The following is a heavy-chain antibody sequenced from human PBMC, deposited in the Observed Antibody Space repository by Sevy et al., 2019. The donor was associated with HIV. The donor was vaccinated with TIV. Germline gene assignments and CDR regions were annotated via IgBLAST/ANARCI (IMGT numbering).Heavy chain of an antibody. CDR1: GFTFSSYG. Sequence: GGSLRLSCAASGFTFSSYGMHWVRQAPGKGLEWVAGIRYDGSNKYYADAVKGRFTISRDNSKNTLYLQMNSLRAEDTAVYYCARDSHSAADSYGMDVWGQGTTVTVSS. J-gene: IGHJ6*02. CDR3: ARDSHSAADSYGMDV. V-gene: IGHV3-33*08. CDR2: IRYDGSNK.